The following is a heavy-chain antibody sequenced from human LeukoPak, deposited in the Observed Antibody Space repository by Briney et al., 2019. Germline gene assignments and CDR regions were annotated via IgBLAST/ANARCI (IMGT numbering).Heavy chain of an antibody. CDR1: GGSISSYY. D-gene: IGHD3-10*01. Sequence: SETLSLTCTVSGGSISSYYWSWIRQPPGKGLEWIGYIYYSGSTNYNPSLKSRVTISVDTSKNQFSLKLSSVTAADTAVYYCARGPYGSGSYYISWGQGTLVTVSS. CDR3: ARGPYGSGSYYIS. V-gene: IGHV4-59*01. J-gene: IGHJ4*02. CDR2: IYYSGST.